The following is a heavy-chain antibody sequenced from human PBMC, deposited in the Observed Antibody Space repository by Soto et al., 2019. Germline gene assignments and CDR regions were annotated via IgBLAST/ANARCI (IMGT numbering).Heavy chain of an antibody. CDR1: GGTISGYY. CDR3: ARGQRFSDWFDP. J-gene: IGHJ5*02. D-gene: IGHD3-3*01. CDR2: IYSSGNT. Sequence: PSETLSLTCSVSGGTISGYYLTWIRQPAGKGLEWIGRIYSSGNTKYNPSLQSRVTMSLDTSNNQFSLRLTSVTAADTAVYYCARGQRFSDWFDPWGQGTLVTV. V-gene: IGHV4-4*07.